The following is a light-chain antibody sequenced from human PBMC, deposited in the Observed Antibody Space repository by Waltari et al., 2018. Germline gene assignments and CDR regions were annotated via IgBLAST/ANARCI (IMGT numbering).Light chain of an antibody. V-gene: IGKV1-5*03. CDR2: KAS. CDR3: QQYNHYRT. Sequence: DTLMTQSPSTLSASVGDRVTITCRASQDVTTPLAWYQQKPGEAPKLLIYKASNLESGVPSRFSGSGSGTEFTLTISSLQPDDFATYYCQQYNHYRTFGQGTRVEIK. J-gene: IGKJ1*01. CDR1: QDVTTP.